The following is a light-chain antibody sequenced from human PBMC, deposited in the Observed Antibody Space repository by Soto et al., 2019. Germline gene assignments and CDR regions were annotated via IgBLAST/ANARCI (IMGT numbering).Light chain of an antibody. V-gene: IGKV3-11*01. CDR2: DAS. J-gene: IGKJ1*01. CDR3: QRET. CDR1: QSVSNS. Sequence: EIVLTQSPATLSLSPGDRATLSCRASQSVSNSLAWYQQKPGQAPRLLIHDASERAAGIPARFSGSGSGTDFTLTISSLEPEDFAVYFCQRETFGQGTKVDIK.